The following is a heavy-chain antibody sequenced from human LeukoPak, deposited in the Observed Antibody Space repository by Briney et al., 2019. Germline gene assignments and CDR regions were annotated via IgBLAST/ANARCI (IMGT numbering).Heavy chain of an antibody. CDR3: ARGSDDYKLGNY. D-gene: IGHD5-24*01. J-gene: IGHJ4*02. CDR1: GGSFDNSYC. V-gene: IGHV4-39*01. Sequence: SETLSLSCTVSGGSFDNSYCWTWVRQSPGKRPAWIATIYSSAFTYYNPSLRSRVTVSGDRSKNLFSLRLTSVTAADTAVYYCARGSDDYKLGNYWGQGILVTVSS. CDR2: IYSSAFT.